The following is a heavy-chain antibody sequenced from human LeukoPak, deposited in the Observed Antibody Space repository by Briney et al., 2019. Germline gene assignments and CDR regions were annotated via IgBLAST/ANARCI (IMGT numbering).Heavy chain of an antibody. CDR2: ISYDGSNK. CDR1: GFTFSSYA. J-gene: IGHJ4*02. Sequence: GGSLRLSCAASGFTFSSYAMHWVRQAPGKGLEWVAVISYDGSNKYYADSVKGRFTISRDKSKSTLYLQMNSLRAEDTAVYYCAREQVRMGWSFDYWGQGTLVTVSS. D-gene: IGHD2-8*01. CDR3: AREQVRMGWSFDY. V-gene: IGHV3-30*04.